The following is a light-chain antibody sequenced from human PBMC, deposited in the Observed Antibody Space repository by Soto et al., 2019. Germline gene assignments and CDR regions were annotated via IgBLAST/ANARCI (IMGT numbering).Light chain of an antibody. CDR2: GAS. V-gene: IGKV3-20*01. CDR1: QSFTSNY. CDR3: QQYVSSPYT. J-gene: IGKJ2*01. Sequence: EIVLTQSPGTLSLSPGERATLSCRASQSFTSNYLAWYQQRPGQAPSVLIYGASYRVTGIPDRFSGSGSGTDFTLAISRLEPEDFAVYYCQQYVSSPYTFGQGTKLEIK.